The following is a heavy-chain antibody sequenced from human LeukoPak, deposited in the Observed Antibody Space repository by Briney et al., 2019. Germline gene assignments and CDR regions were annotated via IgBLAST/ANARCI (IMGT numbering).Heavy chain of an antibody. CDR2: INAGNGNT. J-gene: IGHJ4*02. V-gene: IGHV1-3*03. CDR1: GYTFTNYA. Sequence: ASVKVSCKASGYTFTNYAMHWVRQAPGQRLEWMGWINAGNGNTKYSQEFQGRVTISRDTSASTAYMELSSLTSEGMAVYYCARDRVLLWFGELPNGGFDYWGQGTLVTVSS. D-gene: IGHD3-10*01. CDR3: ARDRVLLWFGELPNGGFDY.